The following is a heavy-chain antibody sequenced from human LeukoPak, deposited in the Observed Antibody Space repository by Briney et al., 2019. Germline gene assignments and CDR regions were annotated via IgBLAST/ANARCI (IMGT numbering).Heavy chain of an antibody. J-gene: IGHJ4*02. V-gene: IGHV3-21*01. Sequence: PAGSLRLSCAASGFTFSSYSMNWVRQAPGKGLEWVSSIYSSSSYIYYADSVKGRFTTSRDNAKNSLYLQMSSLRAEDTAVYYCASEYYYDSSGYYYVSSYFDYWGQGTLVTVS. CDR3: ASEYYYDSSGYYYVSSYFDY. CDR1: GFTFSSYS. CDR2: IYSSSSYI. D-gene: IGHD3-22*01.